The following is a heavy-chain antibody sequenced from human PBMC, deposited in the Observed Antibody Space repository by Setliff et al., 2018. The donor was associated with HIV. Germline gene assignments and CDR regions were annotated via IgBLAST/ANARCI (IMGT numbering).Heavy chain of an antibody. CDR2: ISANNGSS. J-gene: IGHJ4*02. CDR1: GYTFTKYG. D-gene: IGHD3-3*01. CDR3: ARVRERVTIFGVVGDFDS. Sequence: GASVKVSCKSSGYTFTKYGITWVRQAPGQGLEWMGWISANNGSSYFAQKLQDRVTMTSDTSTSTAYMELRSLRSDDTAVYYCARVRERVTIFGVVGDFDSWGQGTLVTVSS. V-gene: IGHV1-18*01.